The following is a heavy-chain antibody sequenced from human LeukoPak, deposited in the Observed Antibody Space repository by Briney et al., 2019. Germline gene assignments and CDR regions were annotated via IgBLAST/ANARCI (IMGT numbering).Heavy chain of an antibody. CDR1: GGSISSSSYY. Sequence: SETLSLTCTVSGGSISSSSYYWGWIRQPPGKGLEWIGSIYYSGSTYYNPSLKSRVTISVDTSKNQFSLKLSSVTAADTAVYYCASSFRTRITIFKKGRAFDIWGQGTMVTVSS. J-gene: IGHJ3*02. D-gene: IGHD3-9*01. CDR2: IYYSGST. V-gene: IGHV4-39*01. CDR3: ASSFRTRITIFKKGRAFDI.